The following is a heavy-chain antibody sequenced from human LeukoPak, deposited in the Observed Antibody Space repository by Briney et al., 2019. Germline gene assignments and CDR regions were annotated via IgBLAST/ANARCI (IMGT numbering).Heavy chain of an antibody. D-gene: IGHD2-21*02. Sequence: ASVKVSCKASGYTFTRYGISWVRQAPGQGLEWMGWISGHNGQTKYAQKFQGRVTMTTDTSTSTAYMELSSLRSDDTAVYYCARKGCTGDCYRFDPWGQGTLVTVSS. CDR2: ISGHNGQT. CDR3: ARKGCTGDCYRFDP. V-gene: IGHV1-18*01. CDR1: GYTFTRYG. J-gene: IGHJ5*02.